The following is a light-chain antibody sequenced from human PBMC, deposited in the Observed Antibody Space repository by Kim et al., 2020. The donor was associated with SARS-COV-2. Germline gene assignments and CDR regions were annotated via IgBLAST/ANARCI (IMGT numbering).Light chain of an antibody. CDR1: QSISSH. Sequence: CVGDRVIITCRASQSISSHLNWYQQKPGKAPKLLSYAASSLQGGVPSRFTGSGSGTEFTLTIRTLQPEDSATYYCQQGYSSPQITFGQGTRLEIK. J-gene: IGKJ5*01. CDR2: AAS. V-gene: IGKV1-39*01. CDR3: QQGYSSPQIT.